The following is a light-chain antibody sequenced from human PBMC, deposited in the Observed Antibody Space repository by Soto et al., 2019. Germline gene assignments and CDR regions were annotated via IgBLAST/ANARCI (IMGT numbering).Light chain of an antibody. Sequence: EMVMTQSPATLSVSPGERATLSCRASQSVSSKLAWYQQKPGQAPRLLIYDTSTRATGIPARLSGSGSGTEFTLTISSLQSEDSAVYYCQQYVHWPPGAFGQGTKVDIK. CDR3: QQYVHWPPGA. CDR2: DTS. CDR1: QSVSSK. J-gene: IGKJ1*01. V-gene: IGKV3-15*01.